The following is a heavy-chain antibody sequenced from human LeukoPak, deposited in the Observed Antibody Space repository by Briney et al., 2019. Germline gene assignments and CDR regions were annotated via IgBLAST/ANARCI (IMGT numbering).Heavy chain of an antibody. CDR3: ARVPGLDWYFDL. J-gene: IGHJ2*01. CDR2: ISAYNGNT. D-gene: IGHD1-14*01. CDR1: GYTFTSYG. V-gene: IGHV1-18*01. Sequence: ASVKVSCKASGYTFTSYGISWVRQAPGQGLEWMGWISAYNGNTNYAQRLQGRVTMTTDTSTSTAYMELRSLRSDDTAVYYCARVPGLDWYFDLWAVAPWSLSPQ.